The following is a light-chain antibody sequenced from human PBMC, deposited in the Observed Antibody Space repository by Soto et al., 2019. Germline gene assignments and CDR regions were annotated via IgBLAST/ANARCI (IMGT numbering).Light chain of an antibody. CDR3: QQYNTYRA. Sequence: DIQMTQSPSSLSASVGDGFTITCRASQGVRNDLGWYQQKPGKAPKRLIYAASSLQSGVPSRFSGSGSGTEFTLTISSLQPDDFATYYCQQYNTYRAFGQGTKVDIK. CDR2: AAS. CDR1: QGVRND. J-gene: IGKJ1*01. V-gene: IGKV1-17*01.